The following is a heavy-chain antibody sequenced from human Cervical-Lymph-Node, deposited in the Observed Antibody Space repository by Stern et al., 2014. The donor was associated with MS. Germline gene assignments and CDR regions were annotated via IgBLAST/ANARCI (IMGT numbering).Heavy chain of an antibody. Sequence: VQLVESGGGVVQPGKSLNLSCAAAGFTFSSYAVHWVRQALGKGLAWLALISYDGSEKYYAVSLKCRFSISRDNSRNILYLDLNSLRPEDTAVYYWATSWYSSPAGYMFRYWCQGALVTVSA. V-gene: IGHV3-30*14. CDR2: ISYDGSEK. CDR1: GFTFSSYA. J-gene: IGHJ4*02. D-gene: IGHD6-19*01. CDR3: ATSWYSSPAGYMFRY.